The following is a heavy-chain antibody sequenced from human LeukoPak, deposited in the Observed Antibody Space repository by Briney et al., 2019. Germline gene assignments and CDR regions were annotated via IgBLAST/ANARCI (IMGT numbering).Heavy chain of an antibody. V-gene: IGHV3-15*01. CDR2: ILSKAAGGTT. J-gene: IGHJ4*02. Sequence: GGSLRLSCTASGFTFTNAWMSWVRQAPGKGLEWVGRILSKAAGGTTDYAAAVKGRFTISRDDSKDTLYLQMNSLRTEDTAVYYCTTYRSFIGMAGRLDYWGQGTLITVSS. D-gene: IGHD6-19*01. CDR1: GFTFTNAW. CDR3: TTYRSFIGMAGRLDY.